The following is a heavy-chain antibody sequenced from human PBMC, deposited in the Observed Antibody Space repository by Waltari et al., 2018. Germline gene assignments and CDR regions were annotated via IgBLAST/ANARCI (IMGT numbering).Heavy chain of an antibody. CDR2: IYWNDDN. V-gene: IGHV2-5*01. CDR1: GFSLSTSGVG. J-gene: IGHJ4*02. D-gene: IGHD3-3*01. CDR3: AHRRGGYYDFWSGYHNFPTFDY. Sequence: QITLKESGPTLVKPTQTLTLTCTFSGFSLSTSGVGVGWIRQPPGKALEWLALIYWNDDNRYSPSLKSRLTITKDTSKNQVVLTMTNMDPVDTATYYCAHRRGGYYDFWSGYHNFPTFDYWGQGTLVTVSS.